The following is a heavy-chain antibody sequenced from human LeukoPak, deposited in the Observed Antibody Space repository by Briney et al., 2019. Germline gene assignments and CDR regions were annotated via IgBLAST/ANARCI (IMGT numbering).Heavy chain of an antibody. CDR3: ARARCSSTGCYSFYYVDV. J-gene: IGHJ6*03. D-gene: IGHD2-2*01. CDR2: ISSSSSPI. Sequence: GGSLRLSCAASGFTFSIYNMNWVRQAPGKGLEWASYISSSSSPIYYADSVKGRFTISRDNAKNSLYLQMNSLRAEDTAVYYCARARCSSTGCYSFYYVDVWGKGTTVTVSS. CDR1: GFTFSIYN. V-gene: IGHV3-48*01.